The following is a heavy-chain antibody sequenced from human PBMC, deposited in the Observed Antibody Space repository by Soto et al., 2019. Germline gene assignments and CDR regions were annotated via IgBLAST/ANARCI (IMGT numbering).Heavy chain of an antibody. J-gene: IGHJ3*02. V-gene: IGHV1-8*01. CDR2: MSPNTGTI. Sequence: ASVKVSCKASGYTFTSYDINWVRQATGQGPEWMGWMSPNTGTIVYAQKFQGRVTMTRNTSTSTAYMTLSSLRFEDTAVYYCATHRPGITTYEALDIWGQGTTVTVSS. CDR3: ATHRPGITTYEALDI. CDR1: GYTFTSYD. D-gene: IGHD1-20*01.